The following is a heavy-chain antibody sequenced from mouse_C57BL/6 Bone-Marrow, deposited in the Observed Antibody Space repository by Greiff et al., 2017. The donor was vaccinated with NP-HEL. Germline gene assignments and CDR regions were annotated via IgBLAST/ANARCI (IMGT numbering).Heavy chain of an antibody. CDR2: IDPSDSST. D-gene: IGHD4-1*01. Sequence: QVQLQQPGAELVRPGTSVKLSCKASGYTFTSYWLHWVKQRPGQGLEWIGVIDPSDSSTNSNPKFKGKATLPVDTSSRPAYMQLSSLTSEVSAVYYCARENMDWDGGGFDYWGQGTTLTVSS. CDR1: GYTFTSYW. CDR3: ARENMDWDGGGFDY. J-gene: IGHJ2*01. V-gene: IGHV1-59*01.